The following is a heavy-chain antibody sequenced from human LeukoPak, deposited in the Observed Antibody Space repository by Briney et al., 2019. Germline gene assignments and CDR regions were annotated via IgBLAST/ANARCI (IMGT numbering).Heavy chain of an antibody. V-gene: IGHV3-7*01. Sequence: GGSLRLSCAASGVTFSISWMHWVRQAPGKGLEWVANIKQDGSEKYYVDSVKGRFTISRDNAKNSLYLQMNSLRAEDTAVYYCASRYCSGGSCYFDYWGQGTLVTVSS. CDR1: GVTFSISW. CDR2: IKQDGSEK. CDR3: ASRYCSGGSCYFDY. D-gene: IGHD2-15*01. J-gene: IGHJ4*02.